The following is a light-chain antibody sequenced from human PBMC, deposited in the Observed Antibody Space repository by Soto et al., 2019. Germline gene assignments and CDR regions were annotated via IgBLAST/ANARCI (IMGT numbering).Light chain of an antibody. J-gene: IGLJ2*01. CDR3: SSFTGTSALIL. Sequence: QSVVTQPASVSGSPGQSITISCLGTSSDVGGYDYVSWYQQYPGKAPRLIIYEVSNRPSGVSNRFSGSKSGNTASLTISGLRAEDEGDYFCSSFTGTSALILFGGGTKLTVL. V-gene: IGLV2-14*01. CDR2: EVS. CDR1: SSDVGGYDY.